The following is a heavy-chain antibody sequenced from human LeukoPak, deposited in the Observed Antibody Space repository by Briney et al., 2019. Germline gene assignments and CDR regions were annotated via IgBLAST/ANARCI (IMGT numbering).Heavy chain of an antibody. CDR1: GFTFSGYA. V-gene: IGHV3-30-3*01. Sequence: GGSLRLSYAAPGFTFSGYAMHWVRQAPGKGLEWVAVISYDGSNKYYADSVKGRFTISRDNSKNTLYLQMNSLRAEDTAVYYCAREDAFDIWGQGTMVTVSS. CDR3: AREDAFDI. CDR2: ISYDGSNK. J-gene: IGHJ3*02.